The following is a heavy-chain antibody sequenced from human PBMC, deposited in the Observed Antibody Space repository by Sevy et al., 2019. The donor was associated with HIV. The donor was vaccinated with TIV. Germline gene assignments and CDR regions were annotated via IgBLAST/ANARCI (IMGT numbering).Heavy chain of an antibody. V-gene: IGHV3-30*18. CDR2: LSYDGSDE. D-gene: IGHD2-15*01. Sequence: GGSLRLSCAASGFTFSRYVMHWVRQAPVKGLEWVAVLSYDGSDESYADSVSDRFTISRENSKNTLFLQMTSVRAEDTAVYYCTKRDLNRQSLLDLWGQGTMVTVSS. CDR3: TKRDLNRQSLLDL. CDR1: GFTFSRYV. J-gene: IGHJ4*02.